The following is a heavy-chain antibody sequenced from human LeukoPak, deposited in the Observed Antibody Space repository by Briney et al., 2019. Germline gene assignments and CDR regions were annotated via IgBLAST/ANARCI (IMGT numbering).Heavy chain of an antibody. D-gene: IGHD3-10*01. V-gene: IGHV3-7*03. CDR1: GFTFSSYW. J-gene: IGHJ4*02. Sequence: GGSLRLSCAASGFTFSSYWMSWVRQAPGKGLEWVANIKQDGSEKCYVDSVKGRFTISRDNAKNSLYLQMNSLRAEDTAVYYCAKVTYGSGTYGAFDYWGQGTLVTVSS. CDR2: IKQDGSEK. CDR3: AKVTYGSGTYGAFDY.